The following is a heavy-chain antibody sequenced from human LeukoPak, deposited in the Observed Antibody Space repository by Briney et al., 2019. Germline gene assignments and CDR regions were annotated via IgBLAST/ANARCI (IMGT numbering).Heavy chain of an antibody. CDR2: INPNSGGT. CDR1: GYTFTGYY. CDR3: ARGYCSGGSCYGSGMDV. Sequence: ASVKVSCKASGYTFTGYYMHWVRQAPGQGLEWMGWINPNSGGTNYAQKFQGWVTMTGDTSISTAYMELSRLRSDDTAVYYCARGYCSGGSCYGSGMDVWGQGTTVTVSS. V-gene: IGHV1-2*04. D-gene: IGHD2-15*01. J-gene: IGHJ6*02.